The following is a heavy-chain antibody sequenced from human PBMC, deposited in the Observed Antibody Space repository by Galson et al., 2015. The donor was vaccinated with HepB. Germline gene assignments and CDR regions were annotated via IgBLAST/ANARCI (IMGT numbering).Heavy chain of an antibody. CDR2: NGPKSGAT. Sequence: SVKVSCKASGYTFTGYDIHWVRQAPGQGLEWMGRNGPKSGATNHAPKFKGWVTMTRHTSINTAYMEVTRLRSDDTAVYYCAREESGYYDAFDIWGQGTMVTVSS. J-gene: IGHJ3*02. CDR1: GYTFTGYD. V-gene: IGHV1-2*04. D-gene: IGHD3-9*01. CDR3: AREESGYYDAFDI.